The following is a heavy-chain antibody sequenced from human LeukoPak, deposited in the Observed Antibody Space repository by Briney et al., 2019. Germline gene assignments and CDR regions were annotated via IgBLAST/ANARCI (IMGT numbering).Heavy chain of an antibody. CDR2: IKQDGSKK. V-gene: IGHV3-7*03. CDR3: VRAMDY. CDR1: GFPFSSYW. Sequence: GGSLRLSCVASGFPFSSYWMTWVRQAPGKGLEWVANIKQDGSKKSYVDSVKGRFTISRDNAKNSLFLQMNSLRVEDTAVYYCVRAMDYWGQGTLVTVSS. D-gene: IGHD2-2*01. J-gene: IGHJ4*02.